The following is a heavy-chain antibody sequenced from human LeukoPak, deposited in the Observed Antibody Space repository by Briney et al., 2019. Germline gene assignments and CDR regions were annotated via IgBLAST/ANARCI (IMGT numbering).Heavy chain of an antibody. CDR1: GGSISSGHYF. Sequence: SQTLSLTCTVSGGSISSGHYFWSWIRQPAGKGLEWIGRIYTSGSTNHNPSLKSRVTISLDTSKNQFSLKLSSVTAADTAVYYCARGYCSYTSCYNPPDSWGQGTLVTVSP. V-gene: IGHV4-61*02. J-gene: IGHJ4*02. D-gene: IGHD2-2*02. CDR3: ARGYCSYTSCYNPPDS. CDR2: IYTSGST.